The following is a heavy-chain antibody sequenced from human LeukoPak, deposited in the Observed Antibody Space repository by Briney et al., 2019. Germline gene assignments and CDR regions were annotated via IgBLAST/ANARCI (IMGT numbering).Heavy chain of an antibody. CDR3: ARDSGGNFDY. CDR1: GFTFSSYA. J-gene: IGHJ4*02. D-gene: IGHD6-25*01. CDR2: ISYDGSNK. Sequence: PGRYLRLSCAASGFTFSSYAMHWVRQAPGKGLEWVAVISYDGSNKYYADSVKGRFTISRDNSKNTLYLQMNSLRAEDTAVYYCARDSGGNFDYWGQGTLVTVSS. V-gene: IGHV3-30*04.